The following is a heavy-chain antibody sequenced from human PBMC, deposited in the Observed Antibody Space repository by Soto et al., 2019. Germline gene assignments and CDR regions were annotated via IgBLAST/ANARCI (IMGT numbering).Heavy chain of an antibody. CDR3: ARQILWFGELYDY. J-gene: IGHJ4*02. CDR2: ISSSSDTK. D-gene: IGHD3-10*01. V-gene: IGHV3-48*04. Sequence: PGGSLRLSCAVSGFTSSPYSMNWVRQAPGKGLEWISYISSSSDTKYYADSVKGRFTISRDNAKNTLYLQMNSLRAEDTAVYYSARQILWFGELYDYWGQGTLVTVSS. CDR1: GFTSSPYS.